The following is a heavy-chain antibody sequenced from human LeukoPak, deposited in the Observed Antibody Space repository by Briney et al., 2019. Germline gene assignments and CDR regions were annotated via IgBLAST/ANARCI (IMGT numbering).Heavy chain of an antibody. Sequence: GGSLRLSCTASGFTFSDFAMSWGRQAPGKGLEWVSGNTGSVEYYAYSVKGRFTVSRDDSKSTLYLQMNSLGVEDTATYYCARGSDLSSFNELEYWGQGTLVTVSS. CDR2: NTGSVE. CDR1: GFTFSDFA. V-gene: IGHV3-23*01. J-gene: IGHJ4*02. D-gene: IGHD2-21*01. CDR3: ARGSDLSSFNELEY.